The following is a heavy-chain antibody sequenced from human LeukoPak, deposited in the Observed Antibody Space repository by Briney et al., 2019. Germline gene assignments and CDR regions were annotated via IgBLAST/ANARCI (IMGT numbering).Heavy chain of an antibody. CDR3: ARTTYGDYGPSDY. D-gene: IGHD4-17*01. J-gene: IGHJ4*02. Sequence: PGRSLRLSCAASGFTFNSYGMHWVRQAPGKGLEWVAVISYDGSNKYYADSVKGRFTISRDNSKNTLYLQMNSLRAEDTAVYYCARTTYGDYGPSDYWGQGTLVTVSS. CDR1: GFTFNSYG. V-gene: IGHV3-30*03. CDR2: ISYDGSNK.